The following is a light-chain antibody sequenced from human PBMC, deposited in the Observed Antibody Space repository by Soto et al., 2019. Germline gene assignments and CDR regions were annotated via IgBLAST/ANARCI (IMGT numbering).Light chain of an antibody. CDR1: QSVSGSC. V-gene: IGKV3-20*01. CDR2: AAS. Sequence: EVVLTQSPGTLSLSPGERATLSCRASQSVSGSCLAWYQQQPGQAPRLLIYAASSRATGIPDRFTGSGSGTVFTLTISRLEPEDFAVYYCQQCGSSPNTFGQGTRLEIK. CDR3: QQCGSSPNT. J-gene: IGKJ5*01.